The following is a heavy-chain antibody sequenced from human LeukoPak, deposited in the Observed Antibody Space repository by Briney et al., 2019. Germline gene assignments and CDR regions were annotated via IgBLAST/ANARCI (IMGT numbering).Heavy chain of an antibody. J-gene: IGHJ4*02. D-gene: IGHD2-2*01. CDR1: GYTFTGYY. CDR2: INPNSGGT. V-gene: IGHV1-2*02. Sequence: ASVKVSCKASGYTFTGYYMHWVRPAPRQRLEWMGWINPNSGGTNYAQKFQGRVTMNRDTSISTAYMELSRLRSDDTAVYHCARVVVPAAIDFEYWGQGTLVTVSS. CDR3: ARVVVPAAIDFEY.